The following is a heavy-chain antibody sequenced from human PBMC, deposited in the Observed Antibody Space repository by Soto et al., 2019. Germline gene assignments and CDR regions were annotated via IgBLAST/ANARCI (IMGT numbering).Heavy chain of an antibody. D-gene: IGHD1-26*01. V-gene: IGHV1-3*01. CDR1: GYTFTSYA. Sequence: SVKVSCKASGYTFTSYAMHWVRQAPGQRLEWMGWINAGNGNTKYSQKFQGRVTITRDTSASTAYMELSSLRSEDTAVYYCARARGGGSYYYFDYWGQGTLVTVS. CDR2: INAGNGNT. J-gene: IGHJ4*02. CDR3: ARARGGGSYYYFDY.